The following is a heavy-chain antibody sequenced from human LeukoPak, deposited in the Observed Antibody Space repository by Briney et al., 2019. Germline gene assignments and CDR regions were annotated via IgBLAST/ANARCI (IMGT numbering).Heavy chain of an antibody. D-gene: IGHD5-12*01. J-gene: IGHJ4*02. CDR1: GGSISSYY. CDR3: ARHGYGGSVFDY. CDR2: IYYSGST. V-gene: IGHV4-59*08. Sequence: PSETLSLTCTVSGGSISSYYWSWIRQPPGKGLEWIGYIYYSGSTNYNPSLKSRVTISVDTSKNQFSLKLSSVTAADTAVYYCARHGYGGSVFDYWGQGTLVTVSS.